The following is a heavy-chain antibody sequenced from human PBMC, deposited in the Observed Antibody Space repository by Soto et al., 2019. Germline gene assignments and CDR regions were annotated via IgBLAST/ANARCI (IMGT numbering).Heavy chain of an antibody. D-gene: IGHD5-12*01. V-gene: IGHV1-3*01. Sequence: QVQLVQSGAAVKKPGASVKVSCKASGYTFTSYAVHWVPQAPGQRRAWMGWINAGNGNTKYSQKFQGRVTITRDTSASTAYMELSSLRSEDTAVYYCARDGMRVATAPWCYWGQGTLVTVSS. CDR1: GYTFTSYA. CDR2: INAGNGNT. J-gene: IGHJ4*02. CDR3: ARDGMRVATAPWCY.